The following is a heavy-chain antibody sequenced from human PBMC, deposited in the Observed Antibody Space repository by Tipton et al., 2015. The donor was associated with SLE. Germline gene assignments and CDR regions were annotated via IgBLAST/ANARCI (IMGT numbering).Heavy chain of an antibody. V-gene: IGHV4-4*07. J-gene: IGHJ2*01. CDR2: IYTNENT. CDR3: AREFLNPVTTVHYYFDL. CDR1: GGSISSYY. Sequence: TLSLTCTVSGGSISSYYWSWIQQPPGGGLEWIGRIYTNENTNYNPSLNSRVTMSVDTSKNHFSLKLISVTAADTAVYYCAREFLNPVTTVHYYFDLWGRGTLVTVSS. D-gene: IGHD4-11*01.